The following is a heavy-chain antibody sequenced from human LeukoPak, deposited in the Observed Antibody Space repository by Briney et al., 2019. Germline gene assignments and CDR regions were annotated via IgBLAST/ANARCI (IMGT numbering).Heavy chain of an antibody. CDR3: AKDLSSYYYDSSGDFYYFDY. V-gene: IGHV3-23*01. J-gene: IGHJ4*02. Sequence: PGVSLRLSCAASGFTFSSYAMSWVRQAPGKGLEWVSAISGSGGSTYYADSVKGRFTISRDNSKNTLYLQMNSLRAEDTAVYYCAKDLSSYYYDSSGDFYYFDYWGQGTLVTVSS. D-gene: IGHD3-22*01. CDR2: ISGSGGST. CDR1: GFTFSSYA.